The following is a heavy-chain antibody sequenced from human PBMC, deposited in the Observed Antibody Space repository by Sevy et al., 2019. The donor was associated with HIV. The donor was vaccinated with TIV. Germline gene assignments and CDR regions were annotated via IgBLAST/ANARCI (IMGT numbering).Heavy chain of an antibody. CDR2: IYYSGST. D-gene: IGHD1-1*01. CDR1: GGSVSIYH. CDR3: ARVLDDSRGLDV. J-gene: IGHJ6*02. V-gene: IGHV4-59*02. Sequence: LETLSLTCTVSGGSVSIYHWSWIRQPPGKGLEWIGYIYYSGSTNYNSSLKSRVTISVDTSKNQLSLKLTSVTAADTAVYYCARVLDDSRGLDVWGRGTTVTVSS.